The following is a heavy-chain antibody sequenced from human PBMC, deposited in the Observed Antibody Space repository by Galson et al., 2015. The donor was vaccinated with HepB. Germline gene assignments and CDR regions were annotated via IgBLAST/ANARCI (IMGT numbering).Heavy chain of an antibody. CDR1: GFTFNRYS. CDR2: VSYDGSNK. CDR3: ARGGINKKFDY. J-gene: IGHJ4*02. V-gene: IGHV3-30-3*01. Sequence: SLRLSCAASGFTFNRYSLIWVRQAPGKGLEWVAVVSYDGSNKQYADSVKGRFTISRDNSKNTLYLQLNSLRPDDTAVYYCARGGINKKFDYWGQGTLVTVSS. D-gene: IGHD3-16*01.